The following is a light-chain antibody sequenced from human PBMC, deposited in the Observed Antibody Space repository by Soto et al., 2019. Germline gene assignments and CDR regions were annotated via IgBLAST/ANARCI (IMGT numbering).Light chain of an antibody. J-gene: IGLJ3*02. V-gene: IGLV4-60*02. CDR2: LEGSGSY. CDR1: SGHSSYI. CDR3: ETWDSNSWV. Sequence: QLVLTQSSSASTSLGSSVKLTCTLSSGHSSYIIAWHQQQPGKAPRYLMKLEGSGSYNKGSGVPDRLSGSSSGANRYLTISNLQFDDEADYYCETWDSNSWVFGGRTKLTVL.